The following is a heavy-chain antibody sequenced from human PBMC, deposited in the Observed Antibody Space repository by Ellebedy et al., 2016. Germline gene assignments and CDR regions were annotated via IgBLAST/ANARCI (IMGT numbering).Heavy chain of an antibody. CDR2: IYYSGST. D-gene: IGHD3-22*01. V-gene: IGHV4-59*08. J-gene: IGHJ4*02. CDR1: GGSISSYY. CDR3: ARHESMYYYDSSGYSFDY. Sequence: SETLSLTCTVSGGSISSYYWSWIRQPPGKGLEWIGYIYYSGSTNYNPSLKSRVTISVDTSKNQFSLKLSSVTAAATAVYYCARHESMYYYDSSGYSFDYWGQGTLVTVSS.